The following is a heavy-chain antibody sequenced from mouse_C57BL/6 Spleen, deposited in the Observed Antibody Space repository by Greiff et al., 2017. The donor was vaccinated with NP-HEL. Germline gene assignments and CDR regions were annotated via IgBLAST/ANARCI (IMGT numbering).Heavy chain of an antibody. V-gene: IGHV5-17*01. CDR3: ARREGSSAFAY. CDR1: GFTFSDYG. J-gene: IGHJ3*01. CDR2: ISSGSSTI. D-gene: IGHD3-2*02. Sequence: EVKLVESGGGLVKPGGSLKLSCAASGFTFSDYGMHWVRQAPEKGLEWVAYISSGSSTIYYVDTVKGRFTISRDNAKNTLFLQMTSLTSEDSAVYYCARREGSSAFAYWGQGTLVTVSA.